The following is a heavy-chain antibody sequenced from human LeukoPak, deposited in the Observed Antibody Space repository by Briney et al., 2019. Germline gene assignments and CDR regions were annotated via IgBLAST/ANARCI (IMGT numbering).Heavy chain of an antibody. CDR1: GDTVSRYP. D-gene: IGHD3-10*01. CDR2: ISPYNGNT. Sequence: ASVKVSCKASGDTVSRYPISWVRQAPGQALEWMGWISPYNGNTKYAQKLQGRVTMTTDTSTSTANMELRSLRSDDTAVYYCAREGTKLPWFGELRITRYYYYYMDVWGKGTTVTISS. V-gene: IGHV1-18*01. J-gene: IGHJ6*03. CDR3: AREGTKLPWFGELRITRYYYYYMDV.